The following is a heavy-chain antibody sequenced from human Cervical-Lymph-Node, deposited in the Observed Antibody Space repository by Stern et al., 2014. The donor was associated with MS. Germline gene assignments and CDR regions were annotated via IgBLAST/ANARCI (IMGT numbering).Heavy chain of an antibody. J-gene: IGHJ4*02. CDR2: IYYSGRP. Sequence: VQLVESGPGLVKPSETLSLTCTVSGGSISSSSYYWGWIRQPPGKGLEWIGCIYYSGRPYYTPSLKSRVPIPVDPPKNQFSLKLSSVTAADTAVYYCATGITDSYYFDYWGQGTLVTVSS. CDR3: ATGITDSYYFDY. V-gene: IGHV4-39*01. D-gene: IGHD1-14*01. CDR1: GGSISSSSYY.